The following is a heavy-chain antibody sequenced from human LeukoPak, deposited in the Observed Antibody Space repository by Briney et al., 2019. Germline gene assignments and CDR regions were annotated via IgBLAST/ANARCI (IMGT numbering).Heavy chain of an antibody. V-gene: IGHV4-39*07. J-gene: IGHJ4*02. CDR1: GGSISSSSYY. D-gene: IGHD1-26*01. CDR3: ARRGSYYEPSFDY. CDR2: IYYSGST. Sequence: SETLSLTCTVSGGSISSSSYYWGWIRQPPGKGLEWIGSIYYSGSTYYNPSLKSRVTISVDTSKNQFSLKLSSVTAADTAVYYCARRGSYYEPSFDYWGQGTLVTVSS.